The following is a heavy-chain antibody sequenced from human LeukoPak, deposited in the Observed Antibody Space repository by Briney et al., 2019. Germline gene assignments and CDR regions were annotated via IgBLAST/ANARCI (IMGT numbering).Heavy chain of an antibody. D-gene: IGHD3-9*01. CDR3: ARTYYDILTGYNPYFDY. V-gene: IGHV3-21*01. J-gene: IGHJ4*02. CDR1: GFTFNTYT. Sequence: GGSLRLSCAASGFTFNTYTMNWVRQAPGKGLEWVSSITASSTAIYSADSVKGRFTISRDNAKNLLYLQMNSLRAEDTAVYYCARTYYDILTGYNPYFDYWGQGILVTVSS. CDR2: ITASSTAI.